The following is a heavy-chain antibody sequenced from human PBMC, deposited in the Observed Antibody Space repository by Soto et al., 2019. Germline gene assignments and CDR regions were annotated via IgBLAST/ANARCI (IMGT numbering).Heavy chain of an antibody. J-gene: IGHJ4*02. D-gene: IGHD2-2*01. CDR1: GFSFSTYA. Sequence: VGSLRLSCVASGFSFSTYAMSWVRQAPGKGLEWVSSIRDSGDSTYYADSVKGRFTISRDNSKTTLYLQMNNLRAEDTAVYYCAKILVPAAMTGFDYWGQGTLVTVSS. CDR2: IRDSGDST. CDR3: AKILVPAAMTGFDY. V-gene: IGHV3-23*01.